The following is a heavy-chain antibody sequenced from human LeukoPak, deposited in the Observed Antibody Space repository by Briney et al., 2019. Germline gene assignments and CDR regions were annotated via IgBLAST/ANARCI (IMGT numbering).Heavy chain of an antibody. CDR3: MLPPWAAGVR. Sequence: GGSLRLSCAASGSTVSGNYMSWVRQAPGKGLEWVSVIYTAGGSYYADSVKGRFTISRDNSKNTLYLQMNSLRPEDTAVYYCMLPPWAAGVRWRQGTLVTVSS. V-gene: IGHV3-53*01. CDR1: GSTVSGNY. CDR2: IYTAGGS. D-gene: IGHD6-13*01. J-gene: IGHJ4*02.